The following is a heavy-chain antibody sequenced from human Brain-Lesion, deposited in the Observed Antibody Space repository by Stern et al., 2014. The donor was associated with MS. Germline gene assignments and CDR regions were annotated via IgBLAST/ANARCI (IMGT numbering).Heavy chain of an antibody. D-gene: IGHD1-26*01. CDR2: IHYSGFT. CDR1: GGSISSSTYY. V-gene: IGHV4-39*01. Sequence: QLVESGPGLVKPSATLSLTCTVSGGSISSSTYYWAWLRQPPGKGLEWIGNIHYSGFTYYNPSLKSRVTISVDMSKNQFSLKLSSVTAADTAIYYCARHDSVPRPSQLYSARDRGPGYFDYWGQGTLVTVSS. CDR3: ARHDSVPRPSQLYSARDRGPGYFDY. J-gene: IGHJ4*02.